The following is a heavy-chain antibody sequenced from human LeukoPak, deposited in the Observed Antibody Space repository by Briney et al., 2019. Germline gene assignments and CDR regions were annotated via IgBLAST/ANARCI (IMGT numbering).Heavy chain of an antibody. J-gene: IGHJ3*02. CDR3: ARVGAYYYGSGSYDAFDI. CDR2: IKQDGSEK. D-gene: IGHD3-10*01. V-gene: IGHV3-7*01. Sequence: GGSLRLSCAASGFTFSSYATSWVRQAPGKGLEWVANIKQDGSEKYYVDSVKGRFTISRDNAKNSLYLQMNSLRAEDTAVYYCARVGAYYYGSGSYDAFDIWGQGTMVTVSS. CDR1: GFTFSSYA.